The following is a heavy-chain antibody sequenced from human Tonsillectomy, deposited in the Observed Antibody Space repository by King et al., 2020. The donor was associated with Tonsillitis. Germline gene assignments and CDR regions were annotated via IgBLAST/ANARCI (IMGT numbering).Heavy chain of an antibody. CDR1: GGTFSSYG. Sequence: QLVQSGAEVKKPGSSVKVSRKASGGTFSSYGISWVRQAPGQGLEWMGGIIPIFDTANYAQKFQGRVTITADESTSTAYMEVSSLRSEDTAVYYCARRTGDRPYWYFDLWGRGTLVTVSS. V-gene: IGHV1-69*01. CDR2: IIPIFDTA. J-gene: IGHJ2*01. D-gene: IGHD7-27*01. CDR3: ARRTGDRPYWYFDL.